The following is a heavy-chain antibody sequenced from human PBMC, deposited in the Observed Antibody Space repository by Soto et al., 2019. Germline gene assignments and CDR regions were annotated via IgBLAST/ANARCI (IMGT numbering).Heavy chain of an antibody. D-gene: IGHD3-3*01. CDR3: ARDLGAVTIFGVVILNWFDP. J-gene: IGHJ5*02. V-gene: IGHV1-8*01. CDR2: MNPNSGNT. CDR1: GYTFTSYD. Sequence: QVQLVQSGAEVKKPGASVKVSCKASGYTFTSYDINWVRQATGQGLEWMGWMNPNSGNTGYAQKFQGRVTMTRNTSLSTGYMELSSLRSEDTAVYYCARDLGAVTIFGVVILNWFDPWGQGTLVTVS.